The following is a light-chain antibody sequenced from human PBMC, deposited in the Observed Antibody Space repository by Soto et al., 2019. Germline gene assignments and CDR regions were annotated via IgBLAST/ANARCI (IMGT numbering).Light chain of an antibody. J-gene: IGLJ2*01. CDR1: SSDVGTYSF. Sequence: QSALTQPASVSGSPGQSIAISCTGTSSDVGTYSFVSWYQQHPGKAPKLLIYDVSNRPSGVSDRFSGSKSGNTASLTISGLQAEDEADYYCSSYTSSTAVFGGRTQLTVL. CDR3: SSYTSSTAV. V-gene: IGLV2-14*03. CDR2: DVS.